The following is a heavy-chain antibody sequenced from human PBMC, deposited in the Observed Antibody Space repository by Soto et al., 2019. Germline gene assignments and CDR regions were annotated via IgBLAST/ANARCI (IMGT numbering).Heavy chain of an antibody. CDR2: INHSGST. CDR3: ATTGYCSGGSCYPPQRGIDY. J-gene: IGHJ4*02. CDR1: GGSFSGYY. D-gene: IGHD2-15*01. Sequence: PSETLSLTCAVYGGSFSGYYWSWIRQPPGKGLEWIGEINHSGSTNYNPSLKSRVTISVDTSKNQFSLKLSSVTAADTAVYYCATTGYCSGGSCYPPQRGIDYWGQGTLVTVSS. V-gene: IGHV4-34*01.